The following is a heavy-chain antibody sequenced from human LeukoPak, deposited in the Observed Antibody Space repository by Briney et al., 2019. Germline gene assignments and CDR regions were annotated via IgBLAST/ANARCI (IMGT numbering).Heavy chain of an antibody. J-gene: IGHJ5*02. CDR1: GGSIGSGGYY. V-gene: IGHV4-31*03. D-gene: IGHD3-3*01. Sequence: PSQTLSLTCTVSGGSIGSGGYYWSWIRQHPGKGLEWIGYIYYSGSTYYNPSLKSRVTISVDTSKNQFSLKLSSVTAADTAVYYCAREGGRRITIFGVVTEAWFDPWGQGTLVTVSS. CDR2: IYYSGST. CDR3: AREGGRRITIFGVVTEAWFDP.